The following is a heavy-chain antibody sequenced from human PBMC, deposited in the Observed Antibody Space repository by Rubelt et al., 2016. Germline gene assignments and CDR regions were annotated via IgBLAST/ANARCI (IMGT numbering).Heavy chain of an antibody. J-gene: IGHJ3*02. CDR2: IHPSGST. Sequence: QVQLQESGPGLVKPSEALSLTCAVFGGSFSGSYWTWIRQPPGKGLEWIGEIHPSGSTSHNPSPNSRVTISVDTSVNQVSLGLNSVTAAYTAVYYCARGEVAVNAFAIWGQGTMVTVSS. V-gene: IGHV4-34*01. CDR3: ARGEVAVNAFAI. D-gene: IGHD6-19*01. CDR1: GGSFSGSY.